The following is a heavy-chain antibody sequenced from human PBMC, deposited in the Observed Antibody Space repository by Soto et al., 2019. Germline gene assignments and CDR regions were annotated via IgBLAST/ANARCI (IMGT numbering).Heavy chain of an antibody. CDR2: IYYSGST. V-gene: IGHV4-39*01. D-gene: IGHD6-13*01. J-gene: IGHJ5*02. CDR1: GGSISSGGYY. Sequence: PSETLCLTCAVAGGSISSGGYYWSWIRKPPGKGLEWIGSIYYSGSTYYNPSLKSRVTISVDTSKNQFSLKLSSVTAADTAVYYCARKLGGYSSSWYKDNWFDPWGQGTLVTVS. CDR3: ARKLGGYSSSWYKDNWFDP.